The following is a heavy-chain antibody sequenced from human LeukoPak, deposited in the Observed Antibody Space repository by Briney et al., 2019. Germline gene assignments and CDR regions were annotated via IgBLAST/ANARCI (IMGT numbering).Heavy chain of an antibody. D-gene: IGHD3-16*01. J-gene: IGHJ6*02. CDR3: AKGLHGGVGYGVDV. Sequence: PGGSLRLYCAASGFTFSSYWMSWVRQAPGKGLEWVANIKQDGSEKYYVDSVKGRFTISRDNAKNSLYLQMNSLRAEDTAVYYCAKGLHGGVGYGVDVWGQGTTVSVSS. V-gene: IGHV3-7*01. CDR1: GFTFSSYW. CDR2: IKQDGSEK.